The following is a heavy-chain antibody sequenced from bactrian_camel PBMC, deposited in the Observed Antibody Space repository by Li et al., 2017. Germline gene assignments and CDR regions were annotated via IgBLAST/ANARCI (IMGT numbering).Heavy chain of an antibody. CDR2: IAIVSGTV. Sequence: QLVESGGGSVQTGGSLRLSRAASEYTYSRGTCMAWFRQAPGKEREGVGTIAIVSGTVLYADSVKGRFTSSRDNAKNTVHLQLNSLNIEDMAMYFCAVNTAVVLTAPEYNYWGQGTQVTVS. CDR1: EYTYSRGTC. V-gene: IGHV3S25*01. D-gene: IGHD3*01. CDR3: AVNTAVVLTAPEYNY. J-gene: IGHJ4*01.